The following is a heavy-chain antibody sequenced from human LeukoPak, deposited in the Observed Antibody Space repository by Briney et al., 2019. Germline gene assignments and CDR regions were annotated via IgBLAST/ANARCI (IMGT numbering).Heavy chain of an antibody. D-gene: IGHD2-2*01. CDR3: ARSPVVPAAMGQNFDY. CDR2: IYYSGST. V-gene: IGHV4-31*03. Sequence: SQTLSLTCTVSGGSISSGGYYWSWIRQHPGKGLEWIGYIYYSGSTYYNPSLKSRVTISVDTSKNQFSLKLSSVTAADTAVYYCARSPVVPAAMGQNFDYWGQGTLVTVSP. CDR1: GGSISSGGYY. J-gene: IGHJ4*02.